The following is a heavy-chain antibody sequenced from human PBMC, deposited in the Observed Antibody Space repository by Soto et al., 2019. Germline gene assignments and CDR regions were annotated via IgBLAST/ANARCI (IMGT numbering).Heavy chain of an antibody. J-gene: IGHJ5*01. V-gene: IGHV3-30-3*01. CDR1: GFSLSTYA. CDR3: ARDRPHDS. Sequence: PGGSLRLSCAASGFSLSTYAMHWVRQAPGKGLEWVAVISYDGSIKNYADSVKGRFTISRDNSKNTLYLQMNSLGPEDTAVYYCARDRPHDSWGQGSLVTVSS. CDR2: ISYDGSIK.